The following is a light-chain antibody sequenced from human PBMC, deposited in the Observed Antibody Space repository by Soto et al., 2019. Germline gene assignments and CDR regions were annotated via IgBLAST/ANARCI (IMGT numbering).Light chain of an antibody. J-gene: IGKJ1*01. CDR3: QQYNKWPPWT. V-gene: IGKV3-15*01. CDR1: QRVSSN. CDR2: GAS. Sequence: EIGMKQAPATLTVSPGEKATPSSSTSQRVSSNLAWYQKKPGQAPRLLIYGASTRATGVPARFSGSGSGTEFTLTISSLQSEDFAVYYCQQYNKWPPWTFGQGTKVDI.